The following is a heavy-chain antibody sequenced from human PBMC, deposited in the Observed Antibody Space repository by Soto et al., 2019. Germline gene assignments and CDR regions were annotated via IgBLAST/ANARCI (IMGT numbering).Heavy chain of an antibody. CDR1: GFTFSSYA. CDR2: ISDSGGST. D-gene: IGHD3-10*01. V-gene: IGHV3-23*01. CDR3: AKEGGSPTPRSGSGSFSLAVYTSHARYNWFDP. J-gene: IGHJ5*02. Sequence: EVQLLESGGGLVQPGGSLRLSCAASGFTFSSYAMSWVRQAPGKGLEWVSSISDSGGSTYYADSVKGRFTISRDNSKNTRYLQMNSLSAEDTAVYYCAKEGGSPTPRSGSGSFSLAVYTSHARYNWFDPWGQGTLVTVSS.